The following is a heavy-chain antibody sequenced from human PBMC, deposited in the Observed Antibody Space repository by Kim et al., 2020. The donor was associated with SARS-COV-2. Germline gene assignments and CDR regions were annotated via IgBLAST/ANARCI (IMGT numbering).Heavy chain of an antibody. CDR3: ARAFSSRREFDP. CDR1: GDFVSSSHW. V-gene: IGHV4-4*02. J-gene: IGHJ5*02. CDR2: ISHSGTT. Sequence: SETLSLTCAVSGDFVSSSHWWTWVRQTPVKGLEWIGEISHSGTTNYNPSLGNRVTISLDTFNNQFSLILNSVTAADTAIYYCARAFSSRREFDPWGQGTQVTVSS.